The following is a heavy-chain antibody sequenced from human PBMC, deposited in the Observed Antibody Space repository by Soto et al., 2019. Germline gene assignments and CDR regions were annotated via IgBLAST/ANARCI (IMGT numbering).Heavy chain of an antibody. J-gene: IGHJ4*02. Sequence: QVQLVQSGAEVKKPGASVKVSCKASGGPFSSFALNWVRQAPGQGLEWMGGIIPILGSPNYPQTFQIRVTITADESTSTVYLDLSSLKSADTSVYYCPRQVQMHWAYFDYWGQGTLVTVSS. CDR1: GGPFSSFA. CDR2: IIPILGSP. D-gene: IGHD3-10*01. V-gene: IGHV1-69*01. CDR3: PRQVQMHWAYFDY.